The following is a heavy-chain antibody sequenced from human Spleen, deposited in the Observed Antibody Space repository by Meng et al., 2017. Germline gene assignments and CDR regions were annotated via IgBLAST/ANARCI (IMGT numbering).Heavy chain of an antibody. Sequence: EVQRFESGGGLVQPGGSLRLSCAASGFTFSSYAMNWVRQAPGKGLEWVSAISGSGGTTYYADSVKGRFTISRDNSKTTLYLQMNSLRAEDTAVYYCAKVGAAGSLYWYFDLWGRGTLVTVSS. CDR2: ISGSGGTT. CDR1: GFTFSSYA. D-gene: IGHD6-13*01. J-gene: IGHJ2*01. V-gene: IGHV3-23*01. CDR3: AKVGAAGSLYWYFDL.